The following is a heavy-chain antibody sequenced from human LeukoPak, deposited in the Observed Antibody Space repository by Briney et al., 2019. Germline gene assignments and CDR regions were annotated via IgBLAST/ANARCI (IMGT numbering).Heavy chain of an antibody. J-gene: IGHJ5*02. CDR1: GFTFSSYA. Sequence: GGSLRLSCAASGFTFSSYAMHWVRQAPGKGLEWVAVISYDGTNKYYADSVKGRFTISRDNSKNTLYLQMNSLRAEDTAVYYCAKDVLTLIAAADTMYNWFDPWGQGTLVTVSS. CDR3: AKDVLTLIAAADTMYNWFDP. CDR2: ISYDGTNK. D-gene: IGHD6-13*01. V-gene: IGHV3-30-3*01.